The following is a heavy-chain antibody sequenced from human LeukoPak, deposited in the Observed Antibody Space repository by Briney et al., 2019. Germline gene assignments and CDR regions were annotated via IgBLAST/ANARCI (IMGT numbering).Heavy chain of an antibody. V-gene: IGHV4-38-2*02. J-gene: IGHJ4*02. CDR3: ARQVGYSYGTFDY. CDR1: GYSISSGYY. CDR2: IYYSGST. Sequence: NPSETLSLTCTVSGYSISSGYYWGWIRQPPGKGLEWIGSIYYSGSTYYNPSLKSRVTISVDTSKNQFSLKLSSVTAADTAVYYCARQVGYSYGTFDYWGQGTLVTVSS. D-gene: IGHD5-18*01.